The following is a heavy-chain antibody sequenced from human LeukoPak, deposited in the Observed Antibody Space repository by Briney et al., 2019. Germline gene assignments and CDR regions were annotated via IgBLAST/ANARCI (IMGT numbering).Heavy chain of an antibody. CDR3: AKNPRSGYYWDY. Sequence: GGSLRLSCAASGFTFSSYAMSWVRQAPGKGLEWVSAISGSGGSTYNADSVKGRFTISRDNSKNTLYLQMNSLRAEDTAVYYCAKNPRSGYYWDYWGQGTLVTVSS. J-gene: IGHJ4*02. CDR2: ISGSGGST. CDR1: GFTFSSYA. V-gene: IGHV3-23*01. D-gene: IGHD3-22*01.